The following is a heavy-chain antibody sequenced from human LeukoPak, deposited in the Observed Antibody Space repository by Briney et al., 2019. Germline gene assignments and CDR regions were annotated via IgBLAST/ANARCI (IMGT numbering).Heavy chain of an antibody. CDR3: ARAGGFFSPFGY. J-gene: IGHJ4*02. Sequence: SETLSLTCAVSGGSISSGGYYWSWIRQHPGDGLEWIGYIYYSGSTYYNPSLKSRVTISIDTSKNHFSLKLSSVTAADTAVYYCARAGGFFSPFGYWGQGTLVTVSS. V-gene: IGHV4-31*11. CDR2: IYYSGST. CDR1: GGSISSGGYY. D-gene: IGHD3-16*01.